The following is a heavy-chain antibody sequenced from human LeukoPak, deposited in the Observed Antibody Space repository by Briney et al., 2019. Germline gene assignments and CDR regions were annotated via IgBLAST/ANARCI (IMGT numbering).Heavy chain of an antibody. J-gene: IGHJ6*02. CDR3: ANLRSSWQNYYYYGMDV. D-gene: IGHD6-13*01. CDR1: GFTFSSYA. V-gene: IGHV3-23*01. CDR2: ISGRGGST. Sequence: GGSLRLSCAASGFTFSSYAMSWVRQAPGKGLEWVSAISGRGGSTYYADSVKGRFTISRDNSKNTLYLQMNSLRAEDTAVYYCANLRSSWQNYYYYGMDVWGQGTTVTVSS.